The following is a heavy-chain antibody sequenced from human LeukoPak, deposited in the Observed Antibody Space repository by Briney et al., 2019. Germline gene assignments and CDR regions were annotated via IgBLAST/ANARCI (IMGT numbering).Heavy chain of an antibody. CDR1: GFTFSSYA. V-gene: IGHV3-30-3*01. CDR2: ISYDGSNR. Sequence: GGSLRLSCAASGFTFSSYAMHWVRQAPGKGLEWVAVISYDGSNRYYADSVKGRFTISRDNSKNTLYLQMNSLRAEDTAVYYCARDRGTASDYWGQGTLVTVSS. CDR3: ARDRGTASDY. D-gene: IGHD5-18*01. J-gene: IGHJ4*02.